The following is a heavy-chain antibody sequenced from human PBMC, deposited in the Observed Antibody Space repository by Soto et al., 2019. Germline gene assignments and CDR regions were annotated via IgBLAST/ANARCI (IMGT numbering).Heavy chain of an antibody. CDR3: AREGTMSGAFDI. Sequence: GGSLRLSCAASGFTFSSYDMHWVRQATGKGLEWVSAIGTAGDTYYPGSVKGRFTISRENAKNSLYLQMNSLRAGDTAVYYCAREGTMSGAFDIWGQGTMVTVSS. CDR1: GFTFSSYD. D-gene: IGHD3-10*02. J-gene: IGHJ3*02. CDR2: IGTAGDT. V-gene: IGHV3-13*01.